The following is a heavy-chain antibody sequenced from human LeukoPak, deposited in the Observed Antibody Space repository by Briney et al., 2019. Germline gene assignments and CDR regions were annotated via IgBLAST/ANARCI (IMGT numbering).Heavy chain of an antibody. J-gene: IGHJ4*02. CDR2: MNPNSGNT. CDR3: AKEVAAVGTPVFDY. D-gene: IGHD6-13*01. Sequence: ASVKVSCKASGYTFTSYDINWVRQATGQGLEWMGWMNPNSGNTGYAQKFQGRVTMTRNTSISTAYMELSSLRSEDTAVYYCAKEVAAVGTPVFDYWGQGTLVTVSS. CDR1: GYTFTSYD. V-gene: IGHV1-8*01.